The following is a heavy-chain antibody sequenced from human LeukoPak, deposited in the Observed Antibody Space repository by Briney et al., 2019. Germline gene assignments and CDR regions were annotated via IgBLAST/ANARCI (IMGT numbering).Heavy chain of an antibody. CDR1: GGSISSSNW. CDR2: IYHSGST. V-gene: IGHV4-4*02. CDR3: ASSGIAAAGNGFDY. Sequence: PSGTLSLTCAVSGGSISSSNWWSWVRQPPGKGLEWIGEIYHSGSTNYNPSLKSRVTMSVDTSKNQFSLKLSSVTAADTAVYYCASSGIAAAGNGFDYWGQGTLVTVSS. J-gene: IGHJ4*02. D-gene: IGHD6-13*01.